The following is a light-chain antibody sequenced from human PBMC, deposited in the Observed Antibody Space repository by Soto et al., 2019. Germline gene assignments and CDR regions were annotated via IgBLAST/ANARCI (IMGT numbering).Light chain of an antibody. CDR2: DAS. CDR3: QKRSSWPPVT. V-gene: IGKV3-11*01. CDR1: QTVSRY. J-gene: IGKJ3*01. Sequence: EIVLTQSPATLSLSPGERATLSCRASQTVSRYLAWYQQKPGQAPRLLIYDASNRATGIPARFSGSGSGTDFTLTISSLQPEDFAVYYCQKRSSWPPVTFGPGTKVEIK.